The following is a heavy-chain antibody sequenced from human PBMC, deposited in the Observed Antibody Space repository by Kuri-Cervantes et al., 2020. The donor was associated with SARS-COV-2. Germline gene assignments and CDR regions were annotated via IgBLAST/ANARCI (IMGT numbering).Heavy chain of an antibody. CDR1: GFTFSSYA. CDR3: AKDRAIVVVPAAMGIGY. CDR2: ISGSGGST. D-gene: IGHD2-2*01. Sequence: LSLTCAASGFTFSSYAMSWVRQAPGKGLEWVSAISGSGGSTYYADSVKGRFTISRDNSKNTLYLQMNSLRAEDTAVYYCAKDRAIVVVPAAMGIGYWGQGTLVTVSS. V-gene: IGHV3-23*01. J-gene: IGHJ4*02.